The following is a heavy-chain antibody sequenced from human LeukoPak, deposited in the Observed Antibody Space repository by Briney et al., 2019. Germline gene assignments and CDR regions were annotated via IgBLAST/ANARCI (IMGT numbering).Heavy chain of an antibody. CDR1: GYTFTSYG. V-gene: IGHV1-18*01. CDR2: ISAYNGNT. CDR3: ARMGRTGYSSSWYGTAYYYYGMDV. J-gene: IGHJ6*02. D-gene: IGHD6-13*01. Sequence: DSVKVSCKASGYTFTSYGISWVRQAPGQGLEWMGWISAYNGNTNYAQKLQGRVTMTTDTSTSTAYMELRSLRSDDTAVYYCARMGRTGYSSSWYGTAYYYYGMDVWGQGTTVTVSS.